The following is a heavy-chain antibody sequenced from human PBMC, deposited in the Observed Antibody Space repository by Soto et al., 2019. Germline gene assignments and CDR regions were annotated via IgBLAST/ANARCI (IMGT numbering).Heavy chain of an antibody. CDR1: GFTFSSYG. V-gene: IGHV3-33*01. J-gene: IGHJ4*02. CDR3: ARDGTVSTSYTFDY. CDR2: IWYDGSNK. D-gene: IGHD2-2*01. Sequence: GGSLRLSCAASGFTFSSYGMHWVRQAPGKGLEWVAVIWYDGSNKYYADSVKGRFTISRDNSKNTLYLQMNSLRAEDTAVYYCARDGTVSTSYTFDYWGQRTLVTVSS.